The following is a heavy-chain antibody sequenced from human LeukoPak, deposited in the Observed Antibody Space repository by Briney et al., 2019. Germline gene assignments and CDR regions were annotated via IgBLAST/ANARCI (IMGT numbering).Heavy chain of an antibody. D-gene: IGHD6-13*01. V-gene: IGHV3-30-3*01. CDR3: ARGGGSSWSPLDY. J-gene: IGHJ4*02. Sequence: PGGSLRLSCAASRFTFSNYAMHWVRQAPGKGLDWVAFMSYDGTSKYYADSVKGRFTISRDNSNNTLYLQMNSLRAEDTAVYYCARGGGSSWSPLDYWGQGTLVTVSS. CDR1: RFTFSNYA. CDR2: MSYDGTSK.